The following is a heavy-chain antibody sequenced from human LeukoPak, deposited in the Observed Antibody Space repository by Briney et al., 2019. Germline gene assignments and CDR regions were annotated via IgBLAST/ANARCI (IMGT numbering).Heavy chain of an antibody. CDR1: GFTLDDYG. D-gene: IGHD6-19*01. CDR2: INWNGGRT. Sequence: GGSLRLSCAASGFTLDDYGMSWVRQAPGKGLEWVSGINWNGGRTGYADSVKGRLTISRDNAKNSLYLQMNSLRAEDTALYYCAKLAGTGGFDYWGQGTLVTVSS. J-gene: IGHJ4*02. V-gene: IGHV3-20*04. CDR3: AKLAGTGGFDY.